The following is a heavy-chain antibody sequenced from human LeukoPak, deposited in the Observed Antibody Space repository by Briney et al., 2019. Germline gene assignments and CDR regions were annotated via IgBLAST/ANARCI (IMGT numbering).Heavy chain of an antibody. CDR3: AKWGCSGGSCYPFDY. J-gene: IGHJ4*02. D-gene: IGHD2-15*01. Sequence: GGSLRLSCAASGFTFSSYSMGWVRQAPGKGLEWVSAISGTGNRTYYADSVKGRFTISRDNSKNTLYLQMNSLRAEDTAVYYCAKWGCSGGSCYPFDYWGQGTLVTVSS. V-gene: IGHV3-23*01. CDR2: ISGTGNRT. CDR1: GFTFSSYS.